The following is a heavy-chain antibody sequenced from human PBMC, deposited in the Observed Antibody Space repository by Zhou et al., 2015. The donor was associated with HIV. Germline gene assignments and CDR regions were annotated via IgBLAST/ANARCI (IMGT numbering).Heavy chain of an antibody. Sequence: EVQLVESGGDLVKPGGSLRLSCAASGFNFNNAWMTWVRQAPGKGLEWVGRIKNAPNGATTDYAAPVKGRFTITRDDSKNMVYLQMNSLEPEDTAVYYCTTGICSGTSCHYDDAFYIWGQGTMVTVSS. CDR3: TTGICSGTSCHYDDAFYI. D-gene: IGHD2-2*01. J-gene: IGHJ3*02. V-gene: IGHV3-15*01. CDR1: GFNFNNAW. CDR2: IKNAPNGATT.